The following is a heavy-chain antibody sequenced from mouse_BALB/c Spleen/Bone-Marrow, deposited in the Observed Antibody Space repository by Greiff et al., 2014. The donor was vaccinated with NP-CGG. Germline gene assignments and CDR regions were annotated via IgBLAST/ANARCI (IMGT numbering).Heavy chain of an antibody. CDR2: IAPGNGNT. CDR3: VRSPGKLNY. CDR1: GFNIKDSY. Sequence: EVQLQQSGAELVKPGASVKLSCTASGFNIKDSYMHWVKQRPEQGLEWIGRIAPGNGNTQYDPKFQGKATITADTSSNTAYLHLISLTSEDTAVYYCVRSPGKLNYWGQGTLVTVSA. V-gene: IGHV14-3*02. J-gene: IGHJ3*01.